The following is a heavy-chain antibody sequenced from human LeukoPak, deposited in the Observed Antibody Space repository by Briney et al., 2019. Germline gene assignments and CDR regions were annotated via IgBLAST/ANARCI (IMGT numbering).Heavy chain of an antibody. CDR2: ISYGGGNK. J-gene: IGHJ4*02. V-gene: IGHV3-30*04. CDR1: GYSFSSCD. Sequence: GESLSLPCTVSGYSFSSCDLRGWLRAPAGEGVGVTVISYGGGNKFYTPSVKGRFTISTDNSKNTLYLQMNSLRAEDTAVYYCARVPEAGPPAVYYFDYWGQGTLVTVSS. CDR3: ARVPEAGPPAVYYFDY. D-gene: IGHD1-14*01.